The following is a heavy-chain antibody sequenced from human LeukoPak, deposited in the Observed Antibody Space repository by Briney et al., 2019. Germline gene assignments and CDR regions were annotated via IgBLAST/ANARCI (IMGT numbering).Heavy chain of an antibody. CDR3: ARVRGLLWFGEFSNWFDP. V-gene: IGHV3-74*01. J-gene: IGHJ5*02. D-gene: IGHD3-10*01. CDR1: GFTFSSYW. Sequence: PGGSLRLSCAASGFTFSSYWMHWVRQAPGKGLVWVSRINSDGSSTSYADSVKGRFTISRDNAKNTLYLQMNSLRAEDTAVYYCARVRGLLWFGEFSNWFDPWGQGTLVTASS. CDR2: INSDGSST.